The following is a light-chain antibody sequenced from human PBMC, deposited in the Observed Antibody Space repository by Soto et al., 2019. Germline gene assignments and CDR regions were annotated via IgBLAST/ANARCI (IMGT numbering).Light chain of an antibody. V-gene: IGKV1-39*01. J-gene: IGKJ1*01. Sequence: IHMTQSQSSLSASLGDRVTIACRASQSISSYLNWYQQKPGKAPKLLIYAASSLQIGVQSRFSGIGSRTDFTLTIRSLQPEDFATADCQQRYSTPTFGQGTKVDI. CDR3: QQRYSTPT. CDR1: QSISSY. CDR2: AAS.